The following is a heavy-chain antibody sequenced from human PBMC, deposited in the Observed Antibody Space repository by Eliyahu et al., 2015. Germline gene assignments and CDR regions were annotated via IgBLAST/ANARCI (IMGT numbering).Heavy chain of an antibody. CDR2: IYTSGDT. D-gene: IGHD2-15*01. Sequence: QVQLQESGPGLVKPSETLFLTCTXSGGXISSYYWSWIRQPAGSGLEWVGRIYTSGDTIYNPSLKSRATMSVDTSKNQLSLKLSSVTAADTAVYYCARDFEYVGGQYRFDYWGQGTLVTVSS. J-gene: IGHJ4*02. CDR3: ARDFEYVGGQYRFDY. V-gene: IGHV4-4*07. CDR1: GGXISSYY.